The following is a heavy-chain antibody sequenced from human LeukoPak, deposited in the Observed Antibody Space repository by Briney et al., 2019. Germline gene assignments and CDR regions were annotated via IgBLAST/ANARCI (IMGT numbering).Heavy chain of an antibody. CDR2: IYTSGST. J-gene: IGHJ4*02. V-gene: IGHV4-61*02. Sequence: KPSQTLSLTCTVSGGSISSGSYCWRWIRQPGGKGLEWIERIYTSGSTNNNHSRKRRISITVETAKHQFSLKLSSVTAADTAVYYCARASWFGESTTDYWGQGTLVTVSS. D-gene: IGHD3-10*01. CDR1: GGSISSGSYC. CDR3: ARASWFGESTTDY.